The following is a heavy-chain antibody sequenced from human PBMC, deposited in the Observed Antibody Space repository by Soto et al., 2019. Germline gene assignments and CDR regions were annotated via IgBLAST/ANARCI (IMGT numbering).Heavy chain of an antibody. Sequence: GGAPRPSFATSGFTLRSYCMHSGRPAPSKGVEWVAVIWYDGSNKYYADSVKGRFTISRDNSKNTLYLQMNSLRAEDTAVYYCARIYSGSPRPVYYYGMDVWGQGTTVTVSS. J-gene: IGHJ6*02. CDR2: IWYDGSNK. V-gene: IGHV3-33*01. CDR3: ARIYSGSPRPVYYYGMDV. D-gene: IGHD1-26*01. CDR1: GFTLRSYC.